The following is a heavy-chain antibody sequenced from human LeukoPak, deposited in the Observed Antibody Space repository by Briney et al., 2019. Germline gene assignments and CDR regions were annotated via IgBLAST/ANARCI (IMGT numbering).Heavy chain of an antibody. CDR2: IYSGGST. Sequence: GGSLRLSCTASGFTVSSDSMSWVRQAPGKGLEWVSFIYSGGSTHYSDSVKGRFTISRDNSKDTLYLQMNSLRAEDTAVYYCARRAGAYSHPYDYWGQGTLVTVSS. V-gene: IGHV3-53*01. CDR3: ARRAGAYSHPYDY. CDR1: GFTVSSDS. J-gene: IGHJ4*02. D-gene: IGHD4/OR15-4a*01.